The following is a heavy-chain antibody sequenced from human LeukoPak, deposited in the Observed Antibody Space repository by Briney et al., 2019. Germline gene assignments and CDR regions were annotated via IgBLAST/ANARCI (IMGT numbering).Heavy chain of an antibody. CDR2: ISYDGSNK. Sequence: QPGGSLRLSCAASGFTFSSYGMHWVRQAPGKGLEWVAVISYDGSNKYYADSVKGRFTISRDNSKNTLYLQMNSLRAEDTAVYYCARVLRPARYYFDYWGQGTLVTVSS. CDR3: ARVLRPARYYFDY. D-gene: IGHD6-6*01. V-gene: IGHV3-30*03. J-gene: IGHJ4*02. CDR1: GFTFSSYG.